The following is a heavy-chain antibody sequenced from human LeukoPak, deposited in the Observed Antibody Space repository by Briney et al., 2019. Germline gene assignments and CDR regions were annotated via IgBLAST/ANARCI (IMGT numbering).Heavy chain of an antibody. V-gene: IGHV3-23*01. Sequence: PGGSLRLSCAASGFPFSSYAMAWVRQAPGGGLGWVSTISGSGGSTYYADSVKGRFTISRDNSKNTLYLQMSTLRADGTAVYYCAKPRSGSYFGSFDYWGQGTLVTVSS. J-gene: IGHJ4*02. CDR3: AKPRSGSYFGSFDY. CDR2: ISGSGGST. D-gene: IGHD1-26*01. CDR1: GFPFSSYA.